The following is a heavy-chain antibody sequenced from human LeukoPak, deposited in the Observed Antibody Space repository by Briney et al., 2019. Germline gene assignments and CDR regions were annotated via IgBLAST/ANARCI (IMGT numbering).Heavy chain of an antibody. CDR2: INPSGGST. J-gene: IGHJ4*02. Sequence: ASVKVSCKASGHTFTSYYMHWVRQAPGQGLEWMGIINPSGGSTSYAQKFQGRVTMTRDTSTSTVYMELSSLRSEDTAVYYCAREIVVVPAAHHVGFDYWGQGTLVTVSS. V-gene: IGHV1-46*01. D-gene: IGHD2-2*01. CDR3: AREIVVVPAAHHVGFDY. CDR1: GHTFTSYY.